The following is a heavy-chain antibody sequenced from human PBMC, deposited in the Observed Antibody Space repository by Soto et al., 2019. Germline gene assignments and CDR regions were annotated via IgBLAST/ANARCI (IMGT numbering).Heavy chain of an antibody. CDR1: GLTFSNYE. CDR2: IGRGGTTT. CDR3: ATRSGGGGAFDF. D-gene: IGHD3-10*01. V-gene: IGHV3-48*03. J-gene: IGHJ3*01. Sequence: PVGSLRLSCAASGLTFSNYEMNWVRQAPGKGLEWVSYIGRGGTTTYYADSLKGRFTISRDNAKNSLYLQMNSLRAEDTAVYYCATRSGGGGAFDFWAQGKMVTVSS.